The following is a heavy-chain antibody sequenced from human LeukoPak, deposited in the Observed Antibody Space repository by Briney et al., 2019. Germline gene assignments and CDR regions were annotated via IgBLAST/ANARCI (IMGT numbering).Heavy chain of an antibody. CDR3: AREPIRVGYYYYYGMDV. Sequence: ASVKVSCKASGYTFTGYYMHWVRQAPGQGLEWMGWVNPNSGGTNYAQKFQGWVTMTRDTSISTAYMEPSRLRSDDTAVYYCAREPIRVGYYYYYGMDVWGQGTTVTVSS. J-gene: IGHJ6*02. CDR1: GYTFTGYY. D-gene: IGHD1-26*01. CDR2: VNPNSGGT. V-gene: IGHV1-2*04.